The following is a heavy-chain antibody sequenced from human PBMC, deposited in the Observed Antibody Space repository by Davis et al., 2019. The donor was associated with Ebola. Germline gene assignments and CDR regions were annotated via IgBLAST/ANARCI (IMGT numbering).Heavy chain of an antibody. Sequence: PSETLSLTCTVSGGSISSGDYYWSWIRQPPGKGLEWIGYIYYSGSTYYNPSLKSRVTISVDTSKNQFSLKLSPLTAADTAVSYCAGDGGGSYQGGPYYYGMDVWGQGTTVTVSS. CDR2: IYYSGST. D-gene: IGHD1-26*01. CDR1: GGSISSGDYY. CDR3: AGDGGGSYQGGPYYYGMDV. V-gene: IGHV4-30-4*01. J-gene: IGHJ6*02.